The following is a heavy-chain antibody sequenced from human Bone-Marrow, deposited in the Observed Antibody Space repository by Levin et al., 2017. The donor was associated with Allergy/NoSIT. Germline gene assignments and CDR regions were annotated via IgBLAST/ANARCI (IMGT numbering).Heavy chain of an antibody. J-gene: IGHJ4*02. V-gene: IGHV3-11*01. D-gene: IGHD4-23*01. CDR1: GFTFSDYY. Sequence: GGSLRLSCAASGFTFSDYYMSWIRQAPGKGLEWVSYISSSGSTIYYADSVKGRFTISRDNAKNSLYLQMNSLRAEDTAVYYCASRGWTTVVTLDYWGQGTLVTVSS. CDR2: ISSSGSTI. CDR3: ASRGWTTVVTLDY.